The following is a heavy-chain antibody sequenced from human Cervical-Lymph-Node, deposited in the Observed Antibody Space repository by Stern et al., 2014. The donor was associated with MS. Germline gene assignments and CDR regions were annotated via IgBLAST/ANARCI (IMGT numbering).Heavy chain of an antibody. CDR1: GFTFSSYA. Sequence: EVQLVESGGGLVQPGGSLRLSCAASGFTFSSYAMSWVRQAPGKGLEWVSAISGSGGSTYYAEYVKGRFTISRDNSKNTMYLQMNSLREEEKEVYYCAKSPAAGTPKAPFDYWGQGTLVT. D-gene: IGHD6-13*01. J-gene: IGHJ4*02. V-gene: IGHV3-23*04. CDR3: AKSPAAGTPKAPFDY. CDR2: ISGSGGST.